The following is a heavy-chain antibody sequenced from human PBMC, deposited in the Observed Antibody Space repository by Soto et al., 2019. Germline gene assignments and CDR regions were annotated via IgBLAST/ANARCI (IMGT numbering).Heavy chain of an antibody. CDR3: ARVEWSYYDFWSGYYSPGGHYYYGMDV. V-gene: IGHV1-2*02. CDR1: GYTFTGYY. J-gene: IGHJ6*02. D-gene: IGHD3-3*01. CDR2: INPNSGGT. Sequence: ASVKVSCKASGYTFTGYYTHWVRQAPGQGLEWMGWINPNSGGTNYAQKFQGRVTMTRDTSISTAYMELSRLRSDDTAVYYCARVEWSYYDFWSGYYSPGGHYYYGMDVWGQGTTVTVS.